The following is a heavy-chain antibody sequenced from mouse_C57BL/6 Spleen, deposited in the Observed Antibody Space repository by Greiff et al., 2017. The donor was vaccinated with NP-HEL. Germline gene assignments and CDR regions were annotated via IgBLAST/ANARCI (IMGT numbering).Heavy chain of an antibody. CDR1: GYTFTSYW. Sequence: VQLQQSGAELVRPGTSVKLSCKASGYTFTSYWMHWVKLRPGQGLEWIGVIDPSDSYTNYNQKFKGKATLTVDTSSSTAYMQLSSLTSEDSAVYYCARFPPYYGSSYDYAMDYWGQGTSVTVSS. V-gene: IGHV1-59*01. D-gene: IGHD1-1*01. CDR3: ARFPPYYGSSYDYAMDY. CDR2: IDPSDSYT. J-gene: IGHJ4*01.